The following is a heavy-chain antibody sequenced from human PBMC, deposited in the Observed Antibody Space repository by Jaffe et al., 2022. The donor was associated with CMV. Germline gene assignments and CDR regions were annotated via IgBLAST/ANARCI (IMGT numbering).Heavy chain of an antibody. J-gene: IGHJ6*02. D-gene: IGHD3-10*01. CDR2: INPNSGGT. CDR3: ARDRTPEIHYPPLYYYYGMDV. CDR1: GYTFTGYY. V-gene: IGHV1-2*02. Sequence: QVQLVQSGAEVKKPGASVKVSCKASGYTFTGYYMHWVRQAPGQGLEWMGWINPNSGGTNYAQKFQGRVTMTRDTSISTAYMELSRLRSDDTAVYYCARDRTPEIHYPPLYYYYGMDVWGQGTTVTVSS.